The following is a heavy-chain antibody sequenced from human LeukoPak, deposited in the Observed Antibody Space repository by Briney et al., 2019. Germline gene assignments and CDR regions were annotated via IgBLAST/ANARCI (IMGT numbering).Heavy chain of an antibody. J-gene: IGHJ6*03. CDR2: ISGSGGST. CDR3: AKARLISSSWYYVDYYYYMDV. V-gene: IGHV3-23*01. CDR1: GFTFSSYG. Sequence: SGGSLRLSCAASGFTFSSYGMSWVRQAPGKGLEWVSAISGSGGSTYYADPVKGRFTISRDNSKNTLYLQMNSLRAEDTAVYYCAKARLISSSWYYVDYYYYMDVWGKGTTVTISS. D-gene: IGHD6-13*01.